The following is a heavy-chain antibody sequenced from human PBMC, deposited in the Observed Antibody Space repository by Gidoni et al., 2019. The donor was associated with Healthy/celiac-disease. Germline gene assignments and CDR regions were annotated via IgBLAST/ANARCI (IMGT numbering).Heavy chain of an antibody. Sequence: QVQLQQWGAGLLKPSDTLSLTCAVDRGSFSGYYWSCIRQPPGKGLDCIGEINHSGSTTYNPSLKSRVTISVATSKNQFSLKLSSVTAADTAVYYCARGPTRAAAGTRDYWGQGTLVTVSS. CDR2: INHSGST. CDR1: RGSFSGYY. J-gene: IGHJ4*02. V-gene: IGHV4-34*01. D-gene: IGHD6-13*01. CDR3: ARGPTRAAAGTRDY.